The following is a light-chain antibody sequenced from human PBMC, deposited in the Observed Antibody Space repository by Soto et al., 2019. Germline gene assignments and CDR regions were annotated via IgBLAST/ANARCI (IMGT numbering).Light chain of an antibody. V-gene: IGLV7-46*01. CDR2: DTN. CDR1: TGAVTSGHY. CDR3: LLGYSGPRV. J-gene: IGLJ3*02. Sequence: QAVVTQEPSLTVSPGGTVTLTCDSSTGAVTSGHYPYWFQQKPGQAPRTLIYDTNKKHSWTPARFSGSLLGGKAALTLSGAQPDDEADYYCLLGYSGPRVFGGGTKLTVL.